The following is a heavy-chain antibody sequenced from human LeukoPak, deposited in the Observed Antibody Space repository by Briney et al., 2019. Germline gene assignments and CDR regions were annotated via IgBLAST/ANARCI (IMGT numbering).Heavy chain of an antibody. V-gene: IGHV4-31*03. CDR3: ARDRRGYDSSGYFNWFDP. D-gene: IGHD3-22*01. CDR2: IYYSGST. J-gene: IGHJ5*02. CDR1: GGSISSGGYY. Sequence: PSQTLSLTCTVSGGSISSGGYYWSWIRQHPGTGLEWIGYIYYSGSTYYNPSLKSRVTISVDTSKNQFSLKLSSVTAADTAVYYCARDRRGYDSSGYFNWFDPWGQGTLVTVSS.